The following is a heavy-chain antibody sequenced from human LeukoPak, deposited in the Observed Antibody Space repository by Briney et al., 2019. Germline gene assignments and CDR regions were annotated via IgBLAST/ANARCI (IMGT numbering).Heavy chain of an antibody. CDR3: ARVEGSRGLYYYYYYMDV. D-gene: IGHD6-25*01. V-gene: IGHV1-18*01. Sequence: ASVKVSCKASGYTFTSYGISWVRQAPGQGLEWMGWISAYNGNTNYAQKLQGRVTMTTDTSTSTAYMELRSLRSDDTAVYYCARVEGSRGLYYYYYYMDVWGKGTTVTVSS. J-gene: IGHJ6*03. CDR1: GYTFTSYG. CDR2: ISAYNGNT.